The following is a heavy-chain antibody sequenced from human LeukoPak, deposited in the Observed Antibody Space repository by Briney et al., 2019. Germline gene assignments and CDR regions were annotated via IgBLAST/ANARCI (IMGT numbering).Heavy chain of an antibody. J-gene: IGHJ4*02. CDR3: AARHYDFWSGSPGILDY. CDR2: IIPIFGTA. V-gene: IGHV1-69*05. D-gene: IGHD3-3*01. Sequence: PVKVSCKASGGTFSSYAISWVRQAPGQGLEWMGGIIPIFGTANYAQKFQGRVTITTDESTSTAYMELSSLRSEDTAVYYCAARHYDFWSGSPGILDYWGQGTLVTVSS. CDR1: GGTFSSYA.